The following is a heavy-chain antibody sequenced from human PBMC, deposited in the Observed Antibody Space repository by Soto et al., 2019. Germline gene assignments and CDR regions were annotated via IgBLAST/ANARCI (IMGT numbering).Heavy chain of an antibody. CDR3: ASPPFYSSSWYGDFQH. V-gene: IGHV4-34*01. CDR1: GGSFSGYY. J-gene: IGHJ1*01. D-gene: IGHD6-13*01. Sequence: KPSETLSLTCAVYGGSFSGYYWSWIRQPPGKGLEWIGEINHSGSTNYNPSLKSRVTISVDTSKNQFSLKLSSVTAADTAVYYCASPPFYSSSWYGDFQHWGQGTLVTVSS. CDR2: INHSGST.